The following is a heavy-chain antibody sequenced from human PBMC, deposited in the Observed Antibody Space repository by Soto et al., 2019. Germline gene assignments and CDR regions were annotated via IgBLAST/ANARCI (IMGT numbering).Heavy chain of an antibody. V-gene: IGHV5-51*01. Sequence: EVQLVQSGAEVKKPGESLKISCKGSGYSFTSYWIGWVRQMPGKGLECMGTIYPGDSDTRYRPSFQGQVTISADKSISTGYRQWSSLKASDTAMYYWARMPSIAIFGVVIIKGTPGTVDVWGQGTTVTVSS. D-gene: IGHD3-3*01. CDR3: ARMPSIAIFGVVIIKGTPGTVDV. CDR2: IYPGDSDT. J-gene: IGHJ6*02. CDR1: GYSFTSYW.